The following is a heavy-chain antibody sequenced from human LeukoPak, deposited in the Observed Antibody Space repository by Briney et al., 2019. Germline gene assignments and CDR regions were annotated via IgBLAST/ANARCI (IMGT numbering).Heavy chain of an antibody. D-gene: IGHD7-27*01. CDR2: INPNTGGT. CDR3: ARAKANWGSGDY. CDR1: EYTFTDYY. V-gene: IGHV1-2*02. Sequence: ASVKVSCKASEYTFTDYYVHWVRQAPGQGLEWMGWINPNTGGTNYAQEFQGRVTMTRDTSISTGYMDLSGLRSDDTAVYYCARAKANWGSGDYWGQGTLVTVSS. J-gene: IGHJ4*02.